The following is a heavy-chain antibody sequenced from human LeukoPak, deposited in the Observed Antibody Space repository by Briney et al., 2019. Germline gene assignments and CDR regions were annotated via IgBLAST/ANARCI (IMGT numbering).Heavy chain of an antibody. D-gene: IGHD1-26*01. J-gene: IGHJ3*02. V-gene: IGHV3-23*01. CDR3: AKDRGAIDAFDI. CDR1: GFTFSIHA. Sequence: GGSLRVSCAVSGFTFSIHAMSWVRQAPGKGLEWVSGINGGGGSTYYADSVKGRFTISRDNSKNTLYLQMNSLRAEDTAVYYCAKDRGAIDAFDIWGQGTMVTVSS. CDR2: INGGGGST.